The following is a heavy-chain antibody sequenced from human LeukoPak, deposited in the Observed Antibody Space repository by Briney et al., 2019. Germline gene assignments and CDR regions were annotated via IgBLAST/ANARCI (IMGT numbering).Heavy chain of an antibody. V-gene: IGHV3-49*04. Sequence: SGGPLRLFCTASGFTFGDYAMLGVRQAPGKGLEGVGFIRGKAYGGTTEYAASVKGRFTISRDDSKSIAYLQMNSLKTEDTAVYYCTRDSLETYYYDSSVADWGQGTLVTVSS. D-gene: IGHD3-22*01. CDR2: IRGKAYGGTT. CDR3: TRDSLETYYYDSSVAD. CDR1: GFTFGDYA. J-gene: IGHJ4*02.